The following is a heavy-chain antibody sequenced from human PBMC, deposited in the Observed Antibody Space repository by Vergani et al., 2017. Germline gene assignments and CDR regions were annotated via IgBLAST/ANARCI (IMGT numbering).Heavy chain of an antibody. CDR3: ARLSDTLAVAGXFDY. V-gene: IGHV3-7*03. CDR1: GFTFSSYW. D-gene: IGHD6-19*01. Sequence: EVQLVESGGGLVQPGGSLRLSCAASGFTFSSYWMSWVRQAPGKGLEWVANIKQDGSEKYYVDSVKGRFTISRDNAKNSLYLQMNSLRAEDTAVYFCARLSDTLAVAGXFDYWGHGTLVTVSS. J-gene: IGHJ4*01. CDR2: IKQDGSEK.